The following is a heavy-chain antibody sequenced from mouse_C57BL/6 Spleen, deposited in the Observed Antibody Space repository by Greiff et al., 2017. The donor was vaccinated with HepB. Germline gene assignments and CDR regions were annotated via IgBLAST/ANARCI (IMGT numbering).Heavy chain of an antibody. D-gene: IGHD1-1*01. CDR1: GFTFSSYA. CDR3: TRGSSYVDWFAY. CDR2: ISSGGDYI. V-gene: IGHV5-9-1*02. J-gene: IGHJ3*01. Sequence: EVQRVESGEGLVKPGGSLKLSCAASGFTFSSYAMSWVRQTPEKRLEWVAYISSGGDYIYYADTAKGRFTISRDNARNTLYLQMSSLKSEDTAMYYCTRGSSYVDWFAYWGQGTLVTVSA.